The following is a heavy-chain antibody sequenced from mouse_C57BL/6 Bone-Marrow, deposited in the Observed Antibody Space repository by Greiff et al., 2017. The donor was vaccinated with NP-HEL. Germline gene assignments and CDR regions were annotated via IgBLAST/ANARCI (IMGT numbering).Heavy chain of an antibody. CDR3: ARVRITTVVATDAKDY. Sequence: QVQLQQPGAELVRPGVSVKLSCKASGYTFTSYGISWVKQRTGQGLAWIGEIYPSSGNTYYNQKFKGKATLTVDKSSSTAYMELRSLTSEDSAVYFGARVRITTVVATDAKDYWDQGTAVTVTS. D-gene: IGHD1-1*01. CDR1: GYTFTSYG. CDR2: IYPSSGNT. J-gene: IGHJ4*01. V-gene: IGHV1-81*01.